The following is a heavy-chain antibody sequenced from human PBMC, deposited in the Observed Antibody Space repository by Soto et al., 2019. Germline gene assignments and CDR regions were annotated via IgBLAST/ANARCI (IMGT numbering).Heavy chain of an antibody. D-gene: IGHD3-22*01. J-gene: IGHJ4*02. CDR1: GFNVRSYS. Sequence: PGGSLRLSCAVSGFNVRSYSMSWVRQAPGKGLEWVAGISGSGSRTFFADSVRGRFTISRDTSKNQLYMEMNSLRVEDTAVYYCAKDDYYESSGSHPSHWGQGTLVTVSS. CDR2: ISGSGSRT. CDR3: AKDDYYESSGSHPSH. V-gene: IGHV3-23*01.